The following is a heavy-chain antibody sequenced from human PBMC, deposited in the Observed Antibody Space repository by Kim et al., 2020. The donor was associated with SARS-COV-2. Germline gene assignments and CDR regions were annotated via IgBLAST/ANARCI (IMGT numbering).Heavy chain of an antibody. Sequence: SETLSLTCTVSGASITTYFWSWIRQPPGKGLEWIGYIYYSGTTKYNPSLQSRVTISVDMSKNQFSLKLSSVTAADTAVYYCARGRRSYLWGQGTLVTVSS. V-gene: IGHV4-59*13. J-gene: IGHJ5*02. CDR1: GASITTYF. CDR2: IYYSGTT. D-gene: IGHD6-13*01. CDR3: ARGRRSYL.